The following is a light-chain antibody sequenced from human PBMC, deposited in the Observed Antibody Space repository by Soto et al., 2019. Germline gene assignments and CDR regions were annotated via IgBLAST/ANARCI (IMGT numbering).Light chain of an antibody. V-gene: IGKV3D-15*01. J-gene: IGKJ1*01. CDR3: QQYYSYTWT. Sequence: IVLTQSPGTLSLSPGERTTLSCRASQSISRYLAWYQQKPGQGPRLLIYGASSRATGTPDRFSGSGSGTDFTLTISCLQSEDFATYYCQQYYSYTWTFGQGTKVEIK. CDR1: QSISRY. CDR2: GAS.